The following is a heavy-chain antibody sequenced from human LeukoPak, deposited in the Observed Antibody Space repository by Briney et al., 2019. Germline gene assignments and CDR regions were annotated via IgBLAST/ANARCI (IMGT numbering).Heavy chain of an antibody. Sequence: ASVKVSCKAFGYTFTGYYMHWVRQAPGQGLEWMGWINPNSGGTNYAQKFQGRVTMTRDTSISTAYMELSRLRSDDTAVYYCARDGVSMVRGVQVWFDPWGQGTLVTVSS. J-gene: IGHJ5*02. V-gene: IGHV1-2*02. CDR3: ARDGVSMVRGVQVWFDP. D-gene: IGHD3-10*01. CDR2: INPNSGGT. CDR1: GYTFTGYY.